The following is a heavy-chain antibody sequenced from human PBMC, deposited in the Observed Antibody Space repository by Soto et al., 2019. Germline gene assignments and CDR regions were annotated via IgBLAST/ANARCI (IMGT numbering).Heavy chain of an antibody. V-gene: IGHV4-59*06. CDR1: GGSISSYY. J-gene: IGHJ4*02. Sequence: SETLSLTCTVSGGSISSYYWSWIRQPPGKGLEWIGYISNSGSIFYNPSLKSRVIISGDTSKNQFSLKLSSVTAADTAVYYCASKDYWGQGTLVTVSS. CDR2: ISNSGSI. CDR3: ASKDY.